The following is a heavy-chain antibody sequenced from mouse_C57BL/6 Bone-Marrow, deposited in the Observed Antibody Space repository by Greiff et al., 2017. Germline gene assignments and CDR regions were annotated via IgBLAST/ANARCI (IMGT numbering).Heavy chain of an antibody. J-gene: IGHJ3*01. CDR2: IHPNSGSP. CDR3: ARKTQLAWFAY. Sequence: QVQLQQPGAELVKPGASVKLSCKASGYTFTSYWMHWVKQRPGQGLEWIEMIHPNSGSPNYNAQFKSKATLTVDTSSSTAYMQLSSLTSEDSAVYCWARKTQLAWFAYWGQGTLVTVSA. D-gene: IGHD4-1*02. CDR1: GYTFTSYW. V-gene: IGHV1-64*01.